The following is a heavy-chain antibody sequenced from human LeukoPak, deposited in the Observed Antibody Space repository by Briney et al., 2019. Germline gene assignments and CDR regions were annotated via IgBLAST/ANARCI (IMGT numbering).Heavy chain of an antibody. Sequence: SETLSLTCTVSGGSISSYYWSWIRQPPGKGLEWIGSIYYSGGTYYNPSLKSRVTISVDTSKNQFSLKLSSVTAADTAVYYCARVLRYFDWLHPHNWFDPWGQGTLVTVSS. CDR2: IYYSGGT. CDR1: GGSISSYY. CDR3: ARVLRYFDWLHPHNWFDP. D-gene: IGHD3-9*01. J-gene: IGHJ5*02. V-gene: IGHV4-39*01.